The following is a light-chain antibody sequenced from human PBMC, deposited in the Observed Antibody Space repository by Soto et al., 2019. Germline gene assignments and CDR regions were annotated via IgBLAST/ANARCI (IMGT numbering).Light chain of an antibody. J-gene: IGLJ3*02. V-gene: IGLV2-14*01. CDR3: SSYTSSSTLG. CDR1: SSDIGGYNY. CDR2: EVS. Sequence: QSALTQPASVSGSPGQSITISCTGTSSDIGGYNYVSWYQHHPGKAPKLLISEVSNRPSGASNRFSGSKSGNTASLTISGLQAEDEADYYCSSYTSSSTLGFGGGTKLTVL.